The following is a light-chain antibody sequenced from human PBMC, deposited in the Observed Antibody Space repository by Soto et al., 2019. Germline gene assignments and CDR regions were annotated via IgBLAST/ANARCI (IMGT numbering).Light chain of an antibody. J-gene: IGLJ2*01. Sequence: QLVLTLSPSASASLGASVKLTCTLSSGHSSYAIAWHQQQPEKGPRYLMKLNSDGSHSKGDGIPDRFSGSSSGAERYLTIFSLQSEDEADSYCQTWGTGSHVVFGGGTKLTVL. V-gene: IGLV4-69*01. CDR1: SGHSSYA. CDR3: QTWGTGSHVV. CDR2: LNSDGSH.